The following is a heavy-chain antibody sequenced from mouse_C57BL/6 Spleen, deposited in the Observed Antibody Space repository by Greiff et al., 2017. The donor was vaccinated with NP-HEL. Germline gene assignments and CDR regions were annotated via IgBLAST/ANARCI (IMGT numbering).Heavy chain of an antibody. Sequence: VQLQQSGAELVKPGASVKISCKASGYAFSSYWMNWVKPRPGKGLEWIGQIYPGDGDTNYNGKFKGKATLTADKSSSTAYMQLSSLTSEDSAVCFWAICVSGGYFDCWGQGTTLTVSS. V-gene: IGHV1-80*01. CDR3: AICVSGGYFDC. J-gene: IGHJ2*01. CDR1: GYAFSSYW. D-gene: IGHD1-3*01. CDR2: IYPGDGDT.